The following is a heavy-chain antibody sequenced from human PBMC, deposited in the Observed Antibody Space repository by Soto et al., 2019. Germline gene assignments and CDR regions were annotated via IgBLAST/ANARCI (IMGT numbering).Heavy chain of an antibody. CDR3: ARDYYDSSGYRTFDP. J-gene: IGHJ5*02. V-gene: IGHV1-69*04. CDR2: IIPILGIA. D-gene: IGHD3-22*01. CDR1: GGTFSIYT. Sequence: ASVKGSCKASGGTFSIYTISWVRQAPGQGLEWMGRIIPILGIANYAQKFQGRVTITADKSTSTAYMELRSLRSDDTAVYYCARDYYDSSGYRTFDPWGQGTLVTVSS.